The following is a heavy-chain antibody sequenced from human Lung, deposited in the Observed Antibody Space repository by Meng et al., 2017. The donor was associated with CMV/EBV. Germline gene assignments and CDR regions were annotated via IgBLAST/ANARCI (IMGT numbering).Heavy chain of an antibody. V-gene: IGHV4-39*02. Sequence: SIRSSNYWGWIRQPPGQGLEWIGSIYYSGSTYYNPSLKSRITMSVDTSKNHFSLKLTSVTAADTAMYYCARPLYHYDSGAYYDNWFDPWGQGTLVTVSS. CDR1: SIRSSNY. CDR3: ARPLYHYDSGAYYDNWFDP. CDR2: IYYSGST. J-gene: IGHJ5*02. D-gene: IGHD3-22*01.